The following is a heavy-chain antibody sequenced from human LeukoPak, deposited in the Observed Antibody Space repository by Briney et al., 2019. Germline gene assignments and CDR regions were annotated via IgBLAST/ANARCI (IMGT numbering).Heavy chain of an antibody. CDR2: ISYYGT. Sequence: GGSLRLSCAASGFTFSDYAMNWVRQAPGKGLEWVSTISYYGTYYADSVKGRFTISRDNSKNTLYLQMNGLRAEDTAVYYCAKGVVVVIPSDALDIWGQGTMVIVS. D-gene: IGHD3-22*01. V-gene: IGHV3-23*01. J-gene: IGHJ3*02. CDR1: GFTFSDYA. CDR3: AKGVVVVIPSDALDI.